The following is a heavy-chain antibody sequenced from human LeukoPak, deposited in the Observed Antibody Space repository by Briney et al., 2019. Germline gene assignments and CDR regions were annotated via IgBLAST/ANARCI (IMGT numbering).Heavy chain of an antibody. V-gene: IGHV3-53*01. D-gene: IGHD1-1*01. CDR3: ARVKRERGTDY. Sequence: GGSLRLSCAVSGVTVSSIYMYWVRQAPGKGLEWVSVIYSGGSTYYADSVKGRFTISRDNSKNTLYLQMNSLRAEDTAVYYCARVKRERGTDYWGQETLVTVSS. CDR2: IYSGGST. J-gene: IGHJ4*02. CDR1: GVTVSSIY.